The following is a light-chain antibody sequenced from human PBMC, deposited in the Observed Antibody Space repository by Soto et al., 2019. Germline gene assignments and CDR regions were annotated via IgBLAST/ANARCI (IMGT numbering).Light chain of an antibody. Sequence: QSALPQPASVSGSPGQSITISCTGTSSDVGGYNYVFWYQQHPGKAPKLIIYDVNNRPSGISNRFSGSKSGNTASLTISGLQAEDEAAYYCSSYTSSITVVFGGGTKVTVL. J-gene: IGLJ2*01. CDR2: DVN. V-gene: IGLV2-14*03. CDR3: SSYTSSITVV. CDR1: SSDVGGYNY.